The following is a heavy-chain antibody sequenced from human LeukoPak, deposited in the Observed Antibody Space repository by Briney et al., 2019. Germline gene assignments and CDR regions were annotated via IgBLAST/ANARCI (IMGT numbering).Heavy chain of an antibody. CDR1: GVTSSSFA. Sequence: GGSLRLSCAASGVTSSSFAMSSVRPAPGEGLEWVSGISGSVGNTYYADSVKGRFTISRDNSKNTLCLQMNTLRAEDTAVYHCAKAYYYTSGSYRSLDVWGKGTTVTVSS. D-gene: IGHD3-10*01. CDR3: AKAYYYTSGSYRSLDV. CDR2: ISGSVGNT. J-gene: IGHJ6*04. V-gene: IGHV3-23*01.